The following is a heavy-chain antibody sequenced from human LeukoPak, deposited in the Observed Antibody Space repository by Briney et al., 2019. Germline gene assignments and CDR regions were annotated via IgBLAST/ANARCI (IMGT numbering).Heavy chain of an antibody. CDR1: GFTFTDHA. CDR3: ARGSSSNWYLFDY. D-gene: IGHD6-13*01. J-gene: IGHJ4*02. V-gene: IGHV3-33*01. CDR2: IWYDGSKK. Sequence: PGGSLRLSCAPFGFTFTDHAMHWVRQAPGKGLEWVAVIWYDGSKKYYADSVKGRFTISRDNSKNTLYLQMNTPRADDTAVYYCARGSSSNWYLFDYWGQGALVTVSS.